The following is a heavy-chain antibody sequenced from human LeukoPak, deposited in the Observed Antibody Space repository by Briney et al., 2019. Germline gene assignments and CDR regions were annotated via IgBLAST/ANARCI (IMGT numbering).Heavy chain of an antibody. CDR3: ARRTYYYASGSYSPPRY. D-gene: IGHD3-10*01. CDR1: GGSISTFY. V-gene: IGHV4-59*12. CDR2: IYYTGST. Sequence: SETLSLTCTVSGGSISTFYWSWIRQPPGKGLEWIGYIYYTGSTNYNSSLTSRVTISVDTSKNQFSLKLNSVTAADTAVYYCARRTYYYASGSYSPPRYWGQGTLVTVSS. J-gene: IGHJ4*02.